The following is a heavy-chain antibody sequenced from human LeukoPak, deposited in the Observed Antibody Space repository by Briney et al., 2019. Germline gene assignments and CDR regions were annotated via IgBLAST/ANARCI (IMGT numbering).Heavy chain of an antibody. V-gene: IGHV3-30*03. CDR2: ISYDGSNK. J-gene: IGHJ4*02. CDR1: GFTFSSYG. Sequence: GRSLRLSCAASGFTFSSYGMHWVRQAPGKGLEWVAVISYDGSNKYYADSVKGRFTISRDNAKNTLYLQMNSLRAEDTAVYYCARVYVGTSTTYPFDSWGQGTLVTVSS. D-gene: IGHD3-16*01. CDR3: ARVYVGTSTTYPFDS.